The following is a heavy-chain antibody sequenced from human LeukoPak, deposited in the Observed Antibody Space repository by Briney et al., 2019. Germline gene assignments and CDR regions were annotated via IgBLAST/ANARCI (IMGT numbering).Heavy chain of an antibody. CDR2: IYSGGST. V-gene: IGHV3-53*01. Sequence: GGSLRLSCGASGFXVSSNYISWVRQAPGKGLEWVSVIYSGGSTYYADSVKGRFTISRDNSKNTLYLQMNSLRAEDTAVYYCARDRMAMAGTPGYWGQGTLVTVSS. J-gene: IGHJ4*02. CDR3: ARDRMAMAGTPGY. CDR1: GFXVSSNY. D-gene: IGHD6-19*01.